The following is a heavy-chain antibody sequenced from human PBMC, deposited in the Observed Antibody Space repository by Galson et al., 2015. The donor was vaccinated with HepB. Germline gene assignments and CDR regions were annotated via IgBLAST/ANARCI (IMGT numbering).Heavy chain of an antibody. CDR1: GLTFSSYV. D-gene: IGHD5-18*01. J-gene: IGHJ4*02. CDR3: ATVGKLGGNTYGALGS. V-gene: IGHV3-23*01. Sequence: SLRLSCAVSGLTFSSYVMTWVRQAPGKGLDWVSSISGSSLSTYYADSVKGRFAISRDNSNNRLYLQMNRLRAGDTAIYYCATVGKLGGNTYGALGSWGQGTLVIVSS. CDR2: ISGSSLST.